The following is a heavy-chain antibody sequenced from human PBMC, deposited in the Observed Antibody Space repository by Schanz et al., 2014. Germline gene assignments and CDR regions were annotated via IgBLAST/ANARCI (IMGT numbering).Heavy chain of an antibody. V-gene: IGHV1-8*02. D-gene: IGHD3-9*01. CDR1: GYTFTSYD. CDR2: MNTNSGNT. J-gene: IGHJ3*01. CDR3: ARETTISTGGDFDV. Sequence: QVQLVQSGAEVKKPGASVRLSCEASGYTFTSYDINWVRQAPGQGLEWMGWMNTNSGNTGYAQKFQGRVTMTRHTYISTAYMELSSLRSEDTAVYYCARETTISTGGDFDVWGQGAMVTVSS.